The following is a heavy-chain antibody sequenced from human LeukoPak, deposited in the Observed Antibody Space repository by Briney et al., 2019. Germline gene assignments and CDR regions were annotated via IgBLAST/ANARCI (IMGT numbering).Heavy chain of an antibody. Sequence: SETLSLTCTVSGGCISSGTYYWSWIRQPPGKGVERIGYISHSGSTYYNPSLKSRVTISVDRSKNQFSLKLSSVTAADTAVYYCARRLEVPGGIGWFDPWGQGTLVTVSS. CDR3: ARRLEVPGGIGWFDP. D-gene: IGHD2-2*01. CDR1: GGCISSGTYY. V-gene: IGHV4-30-2*01. CDR2: ISHSGST. J-gene: IGHJ5*02.